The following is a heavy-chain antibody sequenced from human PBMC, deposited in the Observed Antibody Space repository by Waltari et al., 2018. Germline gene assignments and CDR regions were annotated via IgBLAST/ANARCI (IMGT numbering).Heavy chain of an antibody. CDR2: SHYSGNT. D-gene: IGHD2-15*01. Sequence: QLQLQESGPGLVKPSETLSLTCTVSGGSLSSSDYYWGWIRQPPGQGLEGIGCSHYSGNTQYNPTLKSRITIFVDTSNNQFSLKLTSVTAADTAVYYCARHRARACSGGTCWFDWFDPWGQGTRVTDSS. V-gene: IGHV4-39*01. J-gene: IGHJ5*02. CDR3: ARHRARACSGGTCWFDWFDP. CDR1: GGSLSSSDYY.